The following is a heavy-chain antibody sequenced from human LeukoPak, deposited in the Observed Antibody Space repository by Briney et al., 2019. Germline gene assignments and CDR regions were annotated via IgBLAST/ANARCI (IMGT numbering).Heavy chain of an antibody. D-gene: IGHD6-19*01. Sequence: GGSLRLSCAASGFTFSSYGMHWVRQAPGKGLEWVAVISYDGSDKYYADSVKGRFTISRDTSKNTLYLQMNSLRAEDTAVYSCAKDAFSSGWELFDYWGQGTPVTVSS. V-gene: IGHV3-30*18. J-gene: IGHJ4*02. CDR1: GFTFSSYG. CDR3: AKDAFSSGWELFDY. CDR2: ISYDGSDK.